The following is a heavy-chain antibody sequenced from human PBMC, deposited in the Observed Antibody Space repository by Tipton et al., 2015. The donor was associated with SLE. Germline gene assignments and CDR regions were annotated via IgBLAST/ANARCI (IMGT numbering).Heavy chain of an antibody. D-gene: IGHD7-27*01. J-gene: IGHJ4*02. CDR1: GGSISSGSYY. V-gene: IGHV4-61*02. CDR3: AKMGSVGTYDC. Sequence: TLSLTCTVSGGSISSGSYYWSWIRQPAGKGLEWIGRIYTSGSTNYNPSLKSRVTISVDTSKNQFSLKLSSVTAADTAVYYCAKMGSVGTYDCWGQGTLVTVSS. CDR2: IYTSGST.